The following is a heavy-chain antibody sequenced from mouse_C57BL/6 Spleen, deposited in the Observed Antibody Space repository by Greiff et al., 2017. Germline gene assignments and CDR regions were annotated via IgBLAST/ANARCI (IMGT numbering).Heavy chain of an antibody. J-gene: IGHJ3*01. CDR2: LNYDGSST. CDR1: GFTFSDYY. D-gene: IGHD1-1*01. CDR3: AREAYYGSLSY. V-gene: IGHV5-16*01. Sequence: EVQLVESEGGLVQPGSSMKLSCTASGFTFSDYYMAWVRQVPEKGLEWVANLNYDGSSTSTLDSLKSRFIISRDNAKNILYLQRSRLKSEDTATYYCAREAYYGSLSYWGQGTLVTGSA.